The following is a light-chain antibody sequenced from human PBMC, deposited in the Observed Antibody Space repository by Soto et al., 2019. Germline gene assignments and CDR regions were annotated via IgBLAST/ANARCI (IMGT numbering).Light chain of an antibody. CDR2: INS. Sequence: QSVLTQPPSTSGTPGQRVTISCSGSSSNIESNAVHWYRQLPGMAPELLIYINSQRPSGVADRFSVSTSGPSASLAISGLQSEDEADYYCAAWDDSLNAVVFGGGTKLTVL. CDR1: SSNIESNA. V-gene: IGLV1-44*01. CDR3: AAWDDSLNAVV. J-gene: IGLJ2*01.